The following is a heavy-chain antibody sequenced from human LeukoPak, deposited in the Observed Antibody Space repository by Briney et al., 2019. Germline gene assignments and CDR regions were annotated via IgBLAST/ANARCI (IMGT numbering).Heavy chain of an antibody. D-gene: IGHD3-22*01. CDR3: ARGPLYYYDNSGHSDY. Sequence: GESLKISCAASGFTFSIYNMNWVRQAPGKGLEWVSSISSSSSYIYYADSVKGRFTISRDNAKNSLYLQMNSLRAEDTAVYYCARGPLYYYDNSGHSDYWGKGTLVTVSS. CDR1: GFTFSIYN. CDR2: ISSSSSYI. V-gene: IGHV3-21*01. J-gene: IGHJ4*02.